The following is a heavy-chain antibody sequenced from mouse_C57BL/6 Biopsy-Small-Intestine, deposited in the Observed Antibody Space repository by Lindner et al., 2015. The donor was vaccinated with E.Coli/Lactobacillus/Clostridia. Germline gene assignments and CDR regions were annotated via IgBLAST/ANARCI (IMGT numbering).Heavy chain of an antibody. J-gene: IGHJ2*01. D-gene: IGHD1-1*01. CDR2: IYPGSGNT. CDR3: ARDSYYYGSSSGY. V-gene: IGHV1-66*01. CDR1: GYSFTSYC. Sequence: VQLQESGPELVKPGASVKISCKASGYSFTSYCIHWVKQRPGQGLEWIGWIYPGSGNTKYNEKFKGKATLTADTSSSTAYMQLSSLTSEDSAVYYCARDSYYYGSSSGYWGQGTTLTVSS.